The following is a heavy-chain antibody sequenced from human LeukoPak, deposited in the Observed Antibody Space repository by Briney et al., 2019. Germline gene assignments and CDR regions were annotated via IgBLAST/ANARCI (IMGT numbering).Heavy chain of an antibody. CDR3: ARASDPWLQLT. Sequence: GGSLRLSCAASGFTFSNYWMIWVRQAPGKGLEWGGNIKQEGSEKRYADSVRGRFSLSRDTAQTSLYLQMNSLRAEDTAVYYCARASDPWLQLTWGQGTLVTVSS. J-gene: IGHJ5*02. D-gene: IGHD5-24*01. V-gene: IGHV3-7*05. CDR1: GFTFSNYW. CDR2: IKQEGSEK.